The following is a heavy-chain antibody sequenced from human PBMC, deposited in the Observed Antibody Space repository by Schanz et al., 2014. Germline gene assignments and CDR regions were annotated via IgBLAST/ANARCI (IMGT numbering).Heavy chain of an antibody. CDR2: IIPIHGIV. D-gene: IGHD3-10*01. V-gene: IGHV1-69*09. J-gene: IGHJ4*02. CDR1: GYTFTSDS. Sequence: QVQLVQSGAEVKKPGASVKVSCKASGYTFTSDSMHWVRQAPGQGLEWMGRIIPIHGIVNYAQRFQDRVRITADKSTSTAYIELHILTSEDTAVHYCARGRGFYDYWGQGTLVTVSS. CDR3: ARGRGFYDY.